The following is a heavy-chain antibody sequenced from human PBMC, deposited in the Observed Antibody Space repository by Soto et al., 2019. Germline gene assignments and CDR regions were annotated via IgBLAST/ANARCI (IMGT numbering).Heavy chain of an antibody. V-gene: IGHV4-31*03. CDR1: GGSISSGGYY. J-gene: IGHJ6*02. D-gene: IGHD3-16*02. CDR2: IYYSGST. Sequence: PSETLSLTCTVSGGSISSGGYYWSWIRQHPGKGLEWIGYIYYSGSTYYNPSLKSRVTISVDTSKNQFSLKLSSVTAADTAVYYCAREGSYRYYHYGMDVWGQGTTVTVSS. CDR3: AREGSYRYYHYGMDV.